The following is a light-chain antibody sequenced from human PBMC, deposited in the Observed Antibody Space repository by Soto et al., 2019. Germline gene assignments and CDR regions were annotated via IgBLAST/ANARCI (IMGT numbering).Light chain of an antibody. CDR1: QSINSK. J-gene: IGKJ5*01. Sequence: ETVMTQSPATLSLSPGERATLSCRASQSINSKLVWYQQKPGQAPRFLIYGASTRATDIPARFRGSGSGTEFTLTIDSLQSEDFAVYYCQQYHNWPPITFGQGTRLEIK. CDR2: GAS. V-gene: IGKV3-15*01. CDR3: QQYHNWPPIT.